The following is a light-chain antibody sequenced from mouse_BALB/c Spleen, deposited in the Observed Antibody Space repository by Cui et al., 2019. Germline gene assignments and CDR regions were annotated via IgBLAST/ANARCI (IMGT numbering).Light chain of an antibody. CDR3: QQHYGTPFT. V-gene: IGKV12-44*01. J-gene: IGKJ4*01. CDR1: ENIYSY. CDR2: KAR. Sequence: DIQMTQAPASLSASVGETVTITCRASENIYSYLAWYQLKQGESPKLLVYKARTLGGGVPSRFSGSGTGTQFSLRINGLQPESFGRYYCQQHYGTPFTFGSGTKLEIK.